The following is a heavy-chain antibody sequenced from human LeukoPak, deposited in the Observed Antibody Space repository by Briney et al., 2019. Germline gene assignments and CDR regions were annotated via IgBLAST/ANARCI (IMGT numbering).Heavy chain of an antibody. J-gene: IGHJ5*02. V-gene: IGHV4-59*01. CDR2: ISYSGST. CDR1: GASISNFY. D-gene: IGHD2-2*01. Sequence: PSETLSLTCTVSGASISNFYWSWIRQPPGKGLEWIGDISYSGSTNYNPPLKSRVTMSVDTSKNQFSLKLRSVTAADTAVYYCARLHCSSPSCHRNWFDPWGQGTLVTVSS. CDR3: ARLHCSSPSCHRNWFDP.